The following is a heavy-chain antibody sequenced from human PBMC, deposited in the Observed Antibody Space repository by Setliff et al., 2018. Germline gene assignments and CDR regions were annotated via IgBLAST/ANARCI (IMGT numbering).Heavy chain of an antibody. Sequence: SETLSLTCTVSGGSISSGGYYWSWIRQPAGKGLEWIGHIYTSGSTNYNPSLKSRVTISVDTSKNQFSLKLSSVTAADTAVYYCARDRGGRVLDYWGQGTLVTVSS. CDR2: IYTSGST. V-gene: IGHV4-61*09. D-gene: IGHD3-10*01. CDR3: ARDRGGRVLDY. J-gene: IGHJ4*02. CDR1: GGSISSGGYY.